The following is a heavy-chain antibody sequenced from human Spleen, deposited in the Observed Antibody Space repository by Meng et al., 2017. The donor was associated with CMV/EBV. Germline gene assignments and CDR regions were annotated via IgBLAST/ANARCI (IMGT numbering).Heavy chain of an antibody. Sequence: GESLKISCAASGFTFNGYTMNWVRQAPGKGLEWVSSISGSSSYIYYADSLKGRFTISRDNAKNSLFLQMNSLRAEDTAVYYCADYSRWGQGTLVTVSS. CDR3: ADYSR. CDR1: GFTFNGYT. J-gene: IGHJ4*02. V-gene: IGHV3-21*01. D-gene: IGHD2-15*01. CDR2: ISGSSSYI.